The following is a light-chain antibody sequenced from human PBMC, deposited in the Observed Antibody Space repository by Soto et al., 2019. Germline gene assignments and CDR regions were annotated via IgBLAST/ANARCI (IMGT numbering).Light chain of an antibody. CDR1: QTVRNNY. V-gene: IGKV3-20*01. CDR3: QQYNSWLWT. CDR2: DAS. J-gene: IGKJ1*01. Sequence: FVLTQSAGPLSLSHGERATLSCRASQTVRNNYLAWYQQKPGQAPRLLIYDASSRATRIPDRFSASGSGTDFTLTISRLQSEDSAVYYCQQYNSWLWTFGQGTKVDIK.